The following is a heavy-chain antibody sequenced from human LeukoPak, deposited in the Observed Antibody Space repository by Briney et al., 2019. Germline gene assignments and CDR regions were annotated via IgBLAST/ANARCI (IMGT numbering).Heavy chain of an antibody. CDR1: GGSIRSTAYS. J-gene: IGHJ3*02. D-gene: IGHD3-10*01. V-gene: IGHV4-39*07. CDR2: IHSSGNT. CDR3: ARSDGYGLVGI. Sequence: PSETLSLTCSVSGGSIRSTAYSWGWIRLPPGKTLEWIGSIHSSGNTYYNPSLKSRVIILVDTAKNHFSLNLTSVTAADTAVYYCARSDGYGLVGIWGQGTMVTVSS.